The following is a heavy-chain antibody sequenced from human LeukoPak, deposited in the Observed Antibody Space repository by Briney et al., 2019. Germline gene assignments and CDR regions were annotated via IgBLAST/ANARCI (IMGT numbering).Heavy chain of an antibody. CDR1: GFTFSSCA. Sequence: GGSLRLSCAASGFTFSSCAMSWVRQAPGKGLEWVSAISGSGGSTYYADSVKGRFTISRDNSKNTLYLQMNSLRAEDTAVYYCAKVYATTRYNWNYVGIDYWGQGTLVTVSS. CDR3: AKVYATTRYNWNYVGIDY. CDR2: ISGSGGST. J-gene: IGHJ4*02. V-gene: IGHV3-23*01. D-gene: IGHD1-7*01.